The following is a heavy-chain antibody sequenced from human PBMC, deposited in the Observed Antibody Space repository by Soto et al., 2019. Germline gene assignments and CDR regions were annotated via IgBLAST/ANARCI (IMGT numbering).Heavy chain of an antibody. CDR2: FHYSGST. J-gene: IGHJ4*02. Sequence: QVQLQGSGPRLVKPSETLSLTCNLSGGSFHNFDWLWIRQPPGKGLEWVGIFHYSGSTNYSASLNIRATISLDTSKSQLSLKLRFVTDAETAMYFCARGVIYYATSGYYSFDSLNQGSPVTGSS. D-gene: IGHD4-17*01. V-gene: IGHV4-59*01. CDR1: GGSFHNFD. CDR3: ARGVIYYATSGYYSFDS.